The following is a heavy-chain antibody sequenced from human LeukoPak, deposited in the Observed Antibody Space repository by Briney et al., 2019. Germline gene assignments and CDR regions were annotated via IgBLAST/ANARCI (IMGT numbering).Heavy chain of an antibody. Sequence: SETLSLTCAVYGGSFSGYYWSWIRQPPGKGLEWIGEISHSGSTNYNPSLKSRVTISVDTSKNQFSLKLSSVTAADTAVYYCARGTLGFSHFDYWGQGTLVTVSS. CDR3: ARGTLGFSHFDY. J-gene: IGHJ4*02. CDR2: ISHSGST. V-gene: IGHV4-34*01. D-gene: IGHD2-15*01. CDR1: GGSFSGYY.